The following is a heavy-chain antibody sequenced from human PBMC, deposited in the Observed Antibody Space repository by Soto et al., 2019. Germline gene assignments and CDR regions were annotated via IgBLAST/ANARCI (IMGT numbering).Heavy chain of an antibody. D-gene: IGHD3-10*01. V-gene: IGHV3-23*01. CDR2: ISGSGGAT. J-gene: IGHJ4*02. CDR3: AKQSHGSGSYYNGVFFDY. CDR1: GFTFSSYA. Sequence: EVQLLESGGGLVQPGGSLRLSCAASGFTFSSYAVNWVRQAPGKGLEWVSGISGSGGATYYADSVKGRFTISRDNSKNTLYLQMNSLRAEDTAVYYCAKQSHGSGSYYNGVFFDYWGQGTLVTVSS.